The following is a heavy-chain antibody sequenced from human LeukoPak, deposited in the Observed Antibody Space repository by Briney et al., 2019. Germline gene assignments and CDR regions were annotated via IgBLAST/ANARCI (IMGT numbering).Heavy chain of an antibody. CDR2: TIPIFGTA. CDR3: ARVFARSGGIRGSYYYY. D-gene: IGHD1-26*01. J-gene: IGHJ4*02. Sequence: GASVKVSCKASGDTFSSYAINWVRQAPGQGLEWMGGTIPIFGTANYAQKFQGRVAITTDESTSTAYMELSSLRSEDTAVYYCARVFARSGGIRGSYYYYWGQGTLVTVSS. CDR1: GDTFSSYA. V-gene: IGHV1-69*05.